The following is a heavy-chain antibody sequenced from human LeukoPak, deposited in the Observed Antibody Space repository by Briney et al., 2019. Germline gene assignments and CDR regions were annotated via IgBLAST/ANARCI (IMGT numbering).Heavy chain of an antibody. Sequence: SETLSLTCTVSGGSITIYYWSWSRQPPGKGLEWIGYVYYSGSPTNYNPSLESRVTFSVDTSKNQFSLKLNSVTAADTAVYYCARHGRGNSEYYLDYWGQGALVTVSS. CDR2: VYYSGSPT. J-gene: IGHJ4*02. CDR1: GGSITIYY. CDR3: ARHGRGNSEYYLDY. V-gene: IGHV4-59*08. D-gene: IGHD4-23*01.